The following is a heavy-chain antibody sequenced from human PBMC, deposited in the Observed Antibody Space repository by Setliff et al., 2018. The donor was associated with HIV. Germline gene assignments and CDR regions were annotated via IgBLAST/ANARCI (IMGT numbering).Heavy chain of an antibody. D-gene: IGHD3-10*01. V-gene: IGHV1-18*01. CDR2: ISGYNGNT. CDR3: AREGITMVRGLIIRYYYSGMDV. J-gene: IGHJ6*02. Sequence: GASVKVSCKASGYIFTTYGISWVRQAPGQGLEWMGWISGYNGNTNYAQNLQGRVTMTTDTSTSTVYMELRSLRSDDTAVYYCAREGITMVRGLIIRYYYSGMDVWGQGTTVTVSS. CDR1: GYIFTTYG.